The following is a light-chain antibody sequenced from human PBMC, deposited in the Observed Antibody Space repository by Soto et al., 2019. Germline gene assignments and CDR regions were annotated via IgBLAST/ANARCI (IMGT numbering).Light chain of an antibody. CDR3: QSYDSSLSVV. Sequence: QSVLTQPPSVSGAPGQRVTISCTGSSSNIGAGCDVHWYQHLPGTAPKLLLYANNNRPSGDPDRFSGPKSGTSASLAITGLQAEDEADYYCQSYDSSLSVVFRGGIKLTVL. J-gene: IGLJ2*01. CDR2: ANN. CDR1: SSNIGAGCD. V-gene: IGLV1-40*01.